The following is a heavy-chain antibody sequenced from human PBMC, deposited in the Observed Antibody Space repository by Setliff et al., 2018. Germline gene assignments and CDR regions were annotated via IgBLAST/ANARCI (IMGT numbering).Heavy chain of an antibody. CDR1: GGSISSSIYY. CDR3: ARVSQLVVLSLFYYYGMDV. Sequence: SETLSLTCTVSGGSISSSIYYWGWIRQPPGKGLEWIGSIYYSGSTYSNPSLKSRVTISVDTSKNQFSLKLSSVTAADTAVYYCARVSQLVVLSLFYYYGMDVWGQGTTVTVSS. D-gene: IGHD6-6*01. CDR2: IYYSGST. J-gene: IGHJ6*02. V-gene: IGHV4-39*07.